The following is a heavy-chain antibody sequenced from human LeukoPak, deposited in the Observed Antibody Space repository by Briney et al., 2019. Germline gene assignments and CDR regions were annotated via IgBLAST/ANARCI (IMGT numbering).Heavy chain of an antibody. J-gene: IGHJ4*02. CDR2: ISSSSSYI. CDR1: GFTFSSYS. V-gene: IGHV3-21*01. CDR3: ARGGSPDLYCSSTSCQADY. Sequence: GGSLRLSCAASGFTFSSYSMNWVRQAPGKGLEWVSSISSSSSYIYYADSVKGRFTISRDNAKNPLYLQMNSLRAEDTVVYYCARGGSPDLYCSSTSCQADYWGQGTLVTVSS. D-gene: IGHD2-2*01.